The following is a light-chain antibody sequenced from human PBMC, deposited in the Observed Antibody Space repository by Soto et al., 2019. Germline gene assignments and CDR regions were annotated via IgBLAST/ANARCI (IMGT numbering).Light chain of an antibody. V-gene: IGLV2-14*03. CDR1: SSDVGAYDY. CDR2: DVS. Sequence: QSVLTQPASVSGSPGQSITISCTGTSSDVGAYDYVSWYQHHPGKAPKLIIFDVSNRPSGVSNRFSGSKSGNTASLTISGLQAEDEADYYCSSYTSISTYVFGTGTKLTVL. J-gene: IGLJ1*01. CDR3: SSYTSISTYV.